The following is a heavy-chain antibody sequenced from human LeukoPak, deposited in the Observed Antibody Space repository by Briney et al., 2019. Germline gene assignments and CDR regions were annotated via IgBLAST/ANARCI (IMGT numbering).Heavy chain of an antibody. D-gene: IGHD2-15*01. V-gene: IGHV3-23*01. CDR2: ISNSGGDT. J-gene: IGHJ1*01. CDR1: GFTLSNYP. CDR3: AQQLGYCSGGTCYFTY. Sequence: GGSLRLSCAASGFTLSNYPMSWVRQAPGKGLEWVAAISNSGGDTFYSDSGKGRFTIARDNSKNTLYLQMNSLRVDDTAVYYCAQQLGYCSGGTCYFTYWGQGTLVTVSS.